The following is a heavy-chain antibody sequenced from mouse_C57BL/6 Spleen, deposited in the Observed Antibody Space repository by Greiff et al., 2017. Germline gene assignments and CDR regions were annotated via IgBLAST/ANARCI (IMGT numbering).Heavy chain of an antibody. V-gene: IGHV5-12*01. CDR3: ARRDYGSSPTRAMDY. D-gene: IGHD1-1*01. CDR1: GFTFSDYY. Sequence: EVKLMESGGGLVQPGGSLKLSCAASGFTFSDYYMYWVRQTPEKRLEWVAYISNGGGRTYYPDTVKGRFTISRDNAKNTLYLQMSRLKSEDTAMYYCARRDYGSSPTRAMDYWGQGTSVTVSS. J-gene: IGHJ4*01. CDR2: ISNGGGRT.